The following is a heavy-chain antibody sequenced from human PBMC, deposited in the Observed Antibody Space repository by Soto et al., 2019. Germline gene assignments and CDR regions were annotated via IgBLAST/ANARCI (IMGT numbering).Heavy chain of an antibody. CDR1: GGSMSGKH. V-gene: IGHV4-4*09. CDR2: HHSDST. D-gene: IGHD5-12*01. J-gene: IGHJ4*02. CDR3: ATYSVGERGRCY. Sequence: QVQLQESGPGLVKPSETLSLTCTVSGGSMSGKHWSWIRQPPGKGLEWMGHHSDSTNYNPSLKSRVTIPTDTSKNQVSLKLSSVTAADSAFYYCATYSVGERGRCYWGQGTLVTVSS.